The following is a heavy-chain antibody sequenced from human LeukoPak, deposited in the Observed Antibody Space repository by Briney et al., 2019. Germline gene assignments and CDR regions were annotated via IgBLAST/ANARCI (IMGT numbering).Heavy chain of an antibody. CDR3: ARESSVTPYYFDY. D-gene: IGHD4-11*01. Sequence: PSETLSLTCTVSGGSISSGGYYWSWLRQHPGTGLEWIGYIYYSGSTYYNPSLKSRVTISVDTSKNQFSLKLSSVTAADTAVYYCARESSVTPYYFDYWGQGTLVTVSS. CDR2: IYYSGST. V-gene: IGHV4-31*03. J-gene: IGHJ4*02. CDR1: GGSISSGGYY.